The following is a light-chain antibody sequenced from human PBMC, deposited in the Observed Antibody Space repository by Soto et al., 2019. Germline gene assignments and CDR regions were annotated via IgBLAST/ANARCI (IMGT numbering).Light chain of an antibody. CDR1: RSISSW. CDR3: QQYDNYKPLT. Sequence: DIQMTQSPSTLSASVGDRVTITCRASRSISSWLAWYQQKPGKAPKLLIFDAYSLESGTPSRFSGRRSGTQFTLTINGLQPDDFATYYCQQYDNYKPLTFGGGTKVDIK. J-gene: IGKJ4*01. V-gene: IGKV1-5*01. CDR2: DAY.